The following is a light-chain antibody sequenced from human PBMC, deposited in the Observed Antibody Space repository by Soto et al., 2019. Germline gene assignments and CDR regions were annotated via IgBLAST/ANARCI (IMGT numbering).Light chain of an antibody. CDR2: DTF. Sequence: EIVLTQSPATLSLSPGERATLSCRASQSVSSFLAWYQQKPGQAPRLLIYDTFNRATGIPARFSGSGSGTDFTLTISRLEPEDFAVYYCQQYGSSPLFTFGPGTKVDIK. V-gene: IGKV3-20*01. J-gene: IGKJ3*01. CDR3: QQYGSSPLFT. CDR1: QSVSSF.